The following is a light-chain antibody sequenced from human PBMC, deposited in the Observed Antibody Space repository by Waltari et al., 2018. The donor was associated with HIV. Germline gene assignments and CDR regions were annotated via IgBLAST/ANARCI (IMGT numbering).Light chain of an antibody. CDR1: SSDVGGYNY. CDR2: DVS. Sequence: QSALTPPASVSGSPGQSITIPCTGTSSDVGGYNYVSWYQQHPGKAPKLMIYDVSNRPSGVSNRFSGSKSGNTASLTISGLQAEDEADYYCSSYTSSSRYVFGTGTKVTVL. CDR3: SSYTSSSRYV. V-gene: IGLV2-14*03. J-gene: IGLJ1*01.